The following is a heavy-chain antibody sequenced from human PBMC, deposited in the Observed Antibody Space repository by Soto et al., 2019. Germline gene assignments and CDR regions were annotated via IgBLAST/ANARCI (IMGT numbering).Heavy chain of an antibody. Sequence: GESLKISCQCSGYTFSNFWIGWVRQLPGQGREWMGIIYPGDHETRYSPSFLGKVTISAETSINTAYLQWSSLEASDSAFYFCARSRRSSPYFDFWGQGALVTVSS. V-gene: IGHV5-51*01. CDR2: IYPGDHET. CDR3: ARSRRSSPYFDF. CDR1: GYTFSNFW. D-gene: IGHD6-13*01. J-gene: IGHJ4*02.